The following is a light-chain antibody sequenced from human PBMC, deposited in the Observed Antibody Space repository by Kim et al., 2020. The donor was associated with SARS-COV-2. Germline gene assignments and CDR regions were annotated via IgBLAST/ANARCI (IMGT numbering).Light chain of an antibody. CDR2: DVS. V-gene: IGLV2-11*01. Sequence: QSVTLSCTGTSSDVGGYNDVSWYQQHPGKAPKLMIYDVSKRPSGVPDRFSGSKSGNTASLTISGLQAEDEADYYCCSYAGSYGVVFGGGTQLTVL. CDR1: SSDVGGYND. CDR3: CSYAGSYGVV. J-gene: IGLJ2*01.